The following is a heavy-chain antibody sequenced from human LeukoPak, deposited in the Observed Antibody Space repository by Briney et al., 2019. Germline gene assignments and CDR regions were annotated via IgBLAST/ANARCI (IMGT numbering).Heavy chain of an antibody. CDR3: ARVTGDYEWNYYYYYYMDV. J-gene: IGHJ6*03. D-gene: IGHD4-17*01. CDR2: IYYSGST. CDR1: GGSISSSSYY. Sequence: SETLSLTCTVSGGSISSSSYYWGWIRQSPGKGLEWIGSIYYSGSTYYNPSLKSRVTISVDTSKNQFSLKLSSVTAADTAVYYCARVTGDYEWNYYYYYYMDVWGKGTTVTISS. V-gene: IGHV4-39*07.